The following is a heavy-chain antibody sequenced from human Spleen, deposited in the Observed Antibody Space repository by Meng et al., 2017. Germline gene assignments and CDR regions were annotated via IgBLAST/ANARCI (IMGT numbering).Heavy chain of an antibody. Sequence: GESLKISCAASGFTFSSYSMSRVRQAPGKGLEWVSVIYSGGSTYYADSVKGRFTISRDNSKNTLYLQMNSLRAEDTAVYYCARHDWFDPWGQGTLVTVSS. V-gene: IGHV3-66*04. CDR2: IYSGGST. J-gene: IGHJ5*02. CDR3: ARHDWFDP. CDR1: GFTFSSYS.